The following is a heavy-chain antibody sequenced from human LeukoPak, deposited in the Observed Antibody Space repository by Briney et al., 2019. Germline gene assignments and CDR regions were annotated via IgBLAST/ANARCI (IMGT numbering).Heavy chain of an antibody. CDR3: ARDRRDYYGSGSYLPNDYFDY. Sequence: SETLSLTCTVSGGSIGRYYWSWIRQPPEKGLEWFGYISDSGTTNYNPSLKSRVTISVDTSKKEFSLKLSSVTAADTAVYYCARDRRDYYGSGSYLPNDYFDYWGQGTLVTVSS. CDR2: ISDSGTT. V-gene: IGHV4-59*01. CDR1: GGSIGRYY. J-gene: IGHJ4*02. D-gene: IGHD3-10*01.